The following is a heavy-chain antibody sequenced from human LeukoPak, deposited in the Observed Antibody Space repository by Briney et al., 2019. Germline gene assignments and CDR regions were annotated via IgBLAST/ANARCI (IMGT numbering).Heavy chain of an antibody. V-gene: IGHV3-21*01. CDR1: GFTFSSYS. Sequence: GGSLRLSCAASGFTFSSYSMNWVRQAPGKGLEWVSSISSSSSYIYYADSVKGRFTISRDNAKNSLYLQMNSLRAEDTALYYCARESLYSGSASSDLDYWGQGTLVTVSS. D-gene: IGHD3-10*01. CDR3: ARESLYSGSASSDLDY. CDR2: ISSSSSYI. J-gene: IGHJ4*02.